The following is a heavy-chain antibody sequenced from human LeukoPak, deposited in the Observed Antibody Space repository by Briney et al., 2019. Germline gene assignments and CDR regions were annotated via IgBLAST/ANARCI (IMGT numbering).Heavy chain of an antibody. D-gene: IGHD6-19*01. CDR2: IWYDGSND. CDR3: AREWAGPSFDY. V-gene: IGHV3-33*01. CDR1: GFTFSSFG. J-gene: IGHJ4*02. Sequence: GGSLRLSCAASGFTFSSFGMYWVRQAPGKGLEWVAVIWYDGSNDDYADSVKGRFTISRDNSKNTLYLQMNSLRAEDTAVYFCAREWAGPSFDYWGQGTLVTVSS.